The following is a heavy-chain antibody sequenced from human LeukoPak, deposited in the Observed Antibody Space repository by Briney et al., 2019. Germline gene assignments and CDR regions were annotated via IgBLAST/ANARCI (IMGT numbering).Heavy chain of an antibody. J-gene: IGHJ6*02. CDR3: ASQLTYGDYEYYYGMDV. V-gene: IGHV3-74*01. CDR1: GSTFSSYW. CDR2: INSDGSST. D-gene: IGHD4-17*01. Sequence: GGSLRLSCAASGSTFSSYWMHWVRQAPGKGLVWVSRINSDGSSTSYADSVKGRFTISRDNAKNTLYLQMNSLRAEDTAVYYCASQLTYGDYEYYYGMDVWGQGTTVTVSS.